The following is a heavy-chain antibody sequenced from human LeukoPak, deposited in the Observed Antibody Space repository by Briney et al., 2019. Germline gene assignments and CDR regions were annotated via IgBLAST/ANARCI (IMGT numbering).Heavy chain of an antibody. CDR2: TIPIFGIA. Sequence: SVKVSCKASGGTFSSYAISWVRQAPGQGLEWMGRTIPIFGIANYAQKFQGRVTITADKSTSTAYMELSSLRSEDTAVYYCARDSLRPLRGYGMDVWGQGTTVTVSS. J-gene: IGHJ6*02. CDR3: ARDSLRPLRGYGMDV. D-gene: IGHD4-17*01. V-gene: IGHV1-69*04. CDR1: GGTFSSYA.